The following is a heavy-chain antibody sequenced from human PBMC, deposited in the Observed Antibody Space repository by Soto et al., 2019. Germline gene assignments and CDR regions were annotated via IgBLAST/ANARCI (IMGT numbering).Heavy chain of an antibody. Sequence: ASVKVSCKASGYTFTSYAISWVRQAPGQGLEWMGWISAYNGNTKYAQKFQGRVTMTRDTSTSTVYMELSSLRSEDTAVYYCAGYSSGWLDAFDIWGQGTMVT. J-gene: IGHJ3*02. CDR1: GYTFTSYA. D-gene: IGHD6-19*01. CDR3: AGYSSGWLDAFDI. V-gene: IGHV1-18*01. CDR2: ISAYNGNT.